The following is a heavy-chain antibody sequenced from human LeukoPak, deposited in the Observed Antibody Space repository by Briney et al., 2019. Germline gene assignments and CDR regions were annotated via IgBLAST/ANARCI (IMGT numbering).Heavy chain of an antibody. CDR1: GFTFSSDS. J-gene: IGHJ4*02. V-gene: IGHV3-21*01. D-gene: IGHD4-17*01. CDR3: ARVGYGDYYFDY. CDR2: ISSSSSYI. Sequence: PGGALRLSCAASGFTFSSDSMNWVRQALGKGLEWVSSISSSSSYIYYADSVKGRFTISRDNAKNSLYLQMNSLRAEDTAVYYCARVGYGDYYFDYWGQGTLVTVSS.